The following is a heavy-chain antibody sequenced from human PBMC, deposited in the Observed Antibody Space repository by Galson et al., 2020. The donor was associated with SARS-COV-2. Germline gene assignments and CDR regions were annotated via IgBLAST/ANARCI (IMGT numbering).Heavy chain of an antibody. V-gene: IGHV3-23*01. CDR1: GFTFRSYA. CDR3: AKDPYGSGSYFY. J-gene: IGHJ4*02. D-gene: IGHD3-10*01. Sequence: GESLQISCAASGFTFRSYAMSWVRQAPGKGLEWVSAISGSGGSTYYADSVKGRFTISRDNSKHTLSLQMNSLRAEDTAVYYCAKDPYGSGSYFYWGQGTLVTVSS. CDR2: ISGSGGST.